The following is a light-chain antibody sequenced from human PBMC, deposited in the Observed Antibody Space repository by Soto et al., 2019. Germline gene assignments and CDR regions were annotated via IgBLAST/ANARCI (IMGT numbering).Light chain of an antibody. CDR2: GAS. Sequence: MLMTQSPATLSVSPGERATLSCRASQSVSSNLAWYQQKPGQAPRLLIYGASTRATGTPARFSGSGSGTDFTLTISSLQSEDFALYYCQQYNKWPLITFGQGTRLEIK. CDR1: QSVSSN. V-gene: IGKV3D-15*01. J-gene: IGKJ5*01. CDR3: QQYNKWPLIT.